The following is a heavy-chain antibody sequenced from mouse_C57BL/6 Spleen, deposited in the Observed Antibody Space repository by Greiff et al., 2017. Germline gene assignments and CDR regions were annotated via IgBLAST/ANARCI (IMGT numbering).Heavy chain of an antibody. J-gene: IGHJ2*01. D-gene: IGHD1-1*01. Sequence: EVQLQESGPVLVKPGASVKMSCKASGYTFTDYYMNWVKQSHGKSLEWIGVINPYNGGTSYNQKFKGKATLTVDKSSSTAYMELNSLTSEDSAVYCCASRHYGSSYWAQGTTRPVPP. CDR2: INPYNGGT. CDR1: GYTFTDYY. V-gene: IGHV1-19*01. CDR3: ASRHYGSSY.